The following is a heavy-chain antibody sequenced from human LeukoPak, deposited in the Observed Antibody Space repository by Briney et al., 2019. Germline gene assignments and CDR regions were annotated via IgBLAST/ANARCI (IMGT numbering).Heavy chain of an antibody. D-gene: IGHD3-10*01. Sequence: GGSLRLSCAASGFTFSDYYMSWIRQAPGKGLEWVSYISSSGSTKYYADSVRGRFTISRDNAENSYLQMNSLGAEDTAVYYCARDGHAYGRGSPHYWGQGTLVTVSS. CDR1: GFTFSDYY. CDR2: ISSSGSTK. CDR3: ARDGHAYGRGSPHY. J-gene: IGHJ4*02. V-gene: IGHV3-11*01.